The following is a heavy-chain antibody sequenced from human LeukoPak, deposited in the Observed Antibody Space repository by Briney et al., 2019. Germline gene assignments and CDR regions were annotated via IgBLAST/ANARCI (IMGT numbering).Heavy chain of an antibody. CDR3: AKSRGNSGPLGDY. V-gene: IGHV3-23*05. Sequence: GGSLRLSCAASGFTFSSYSMNWVRQAPGKGLEWISVIFNSGSTTNYADSVKGRFTISRDNSKNTLYLQLNSLRAEDTAIYYCAKSRGNSGPLGDYWGQGTLVTVSS. J-gene: IGHJ4*02. CDR1: GFTFSSYS. CDR2: IFNSGSTT. D-gene: IGHD1-26*01.